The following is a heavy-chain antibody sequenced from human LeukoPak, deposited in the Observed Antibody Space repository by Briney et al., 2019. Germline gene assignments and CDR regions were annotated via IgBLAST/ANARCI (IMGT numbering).Heavy chain of an antibody. D-gene: IGHD4-17*01. Sequence: GESLQISCKDSGYSFTSYWIAWVRQMPGKGLEWMGIIYPGDSDTRYSPSFQGQVTISADKSISTAYLQWSSLKASDTAMYYCARQGGYGGYVSDVWGQGTTVTVSS. CDR1: GYSFTSYW. CDR2: IYPGDSDT. J-gene: IGHJ6*02. V-gene: IGHV5-51*01. CDR3: ARQGGYGGYVSDV.